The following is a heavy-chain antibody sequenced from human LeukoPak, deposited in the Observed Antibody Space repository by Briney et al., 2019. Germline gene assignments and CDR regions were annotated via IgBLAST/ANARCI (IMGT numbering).Heavy chain of an antibody. D-gene: IGHD1-26*01. Sequence: GGSLRLSCAASGFTFSSHWMHWVRQAPGKGLVWIANIRGDGGLFGYADSVKGRFTISRDNAKNTLYLHMNGLRAEDTAVYYCARDEVGAPPIDYWGQGTLVTVSS. CDR3: ARDEVGAPPIDY. V-gene: IGHV3-74*01. CDR2: IRGDGGLF. J-gene: IGHJ4*02. CDR1: GFTFSSHW.